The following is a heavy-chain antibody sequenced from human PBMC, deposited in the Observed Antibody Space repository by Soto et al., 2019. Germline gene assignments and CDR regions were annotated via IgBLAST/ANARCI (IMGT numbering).Heavy chain of an antibody. CDR1: GGSFSGYY. V-gene: IGHV4-34*01. CDR2: INHSGST. Sequence: QVQLQQWGAGLLKPSETLSLTCAVYGGSFSGYYWTWIRQPPGTGLEWIGEINHSGSTNYNPSLKSRVTLSVDTSKTQFSLKLPSVTAADSAVYYCARDKITGLFDYWGQGTLVTVSS. CDR3: ARDKITGLFDY. J-gene: IGHJ4*02. D-gene: IGHD2-8*02.